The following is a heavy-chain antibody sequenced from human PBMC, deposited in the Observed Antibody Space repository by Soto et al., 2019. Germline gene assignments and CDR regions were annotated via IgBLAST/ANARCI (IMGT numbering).Heavy chain of an antibody. D-gene: IGHD2-15*01. Sequence: DSVKIYCKASGYTLTSYGMSWVRQAPGQGLEWMGWSSTSIIDTRFAQKFQGRVTMTTDTSTSTAYMELRSLGSDDTAVYYCARDWRCSGGTCSDTFDIWGQGTMVTVSS. V-gene: IGHV1-18*01. CDR1: GYTLTSYG. CDR2: SSTSIIDT. CDR3: ARDWRCSGGTCSDTFDI. J-gene: IGHJ3*02.